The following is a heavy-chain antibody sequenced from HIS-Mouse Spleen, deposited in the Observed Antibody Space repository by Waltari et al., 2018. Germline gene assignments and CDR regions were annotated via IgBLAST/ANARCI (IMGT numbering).Heavy chain of an antibody. CDR1: GGSIRRSSYY. CDR3: AREIPYSSSWYDWYFDL. Sequence: QLQLQESGPGLVKPSETLSLTCTVSGGSIRRSSYYWVWIRPPLGKGLAWIGSIYYSGSTYYNPSLKSRVTISVDTSKNQFSLKLSSVTAADTAVYYCAREIPYSSSWYDWYFDLWGRGTLVTVSS. D-gene: IGHD6-13*01. CDR2: IYYSGST. J-gene: IGHJ2*01. V-gene: IGHV4-39*07.